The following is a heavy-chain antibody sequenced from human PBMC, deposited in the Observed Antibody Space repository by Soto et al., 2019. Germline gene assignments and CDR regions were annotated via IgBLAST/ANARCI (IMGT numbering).Heavy chain of an antibody. J-gene: IGHJ5*02. CDR3: ARVVGAPNWVDP. CDR1: GFTFSDHQ. V-gene: IGHV3-72*01. CDR2: SRNKANSYTT. D-gene: IGHD1-26*01. Sequence: EVQLVESGGGLVQPGGSLRLSCAASGFTFSDHQMDWVRQAPGKGLEWVGRSRNKANSYTTEYAASVKGRFTISRDDSKNSMYLEMSSLKIEDTAVYYCARVVGAPNWVDPWGQGTLVTVSS.